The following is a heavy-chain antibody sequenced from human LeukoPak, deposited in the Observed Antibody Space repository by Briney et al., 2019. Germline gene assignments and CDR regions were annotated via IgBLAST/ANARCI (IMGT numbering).Heavy chain of an antibody. CDR2: INHSGST. D-gene: IGHD3-16*02. Sequence: GPLSLSCAVSGFPFSDFAMSWVRQPPGKGLEWIGEINHSGSTNYNPSLKSRVTISVDTSKNQFSLKLSSVTAADTAVYYCARAPHEYDYVWGSYHPFGGMDVWGQGTTVTVSS. CDR3: ARAPHEYDYVWGSYHPFGGMDV. J-gene: IGHJ6*02. CDR1: GFPFSDFA. V-gene: IGHV4-34*01.